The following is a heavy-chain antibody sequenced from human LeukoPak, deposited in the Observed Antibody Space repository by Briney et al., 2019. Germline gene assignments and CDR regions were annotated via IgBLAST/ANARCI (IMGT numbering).Heavy chain of an antibody. Sequence: GGSLRLSCAASGFTFSDSAIHWVRQASGKGLEWGGRIRGKGFSDPPAYAASVKDRFTISRDDSESTAYLQMNSLKAEDTAVYYCTVPQSGGNWFDPWGPGTQVTVSS. CDR3: TVPQSGGNWFDP. CDR1: GFTFSDSA. D-gene: IGHD3-16*01. V-gene: IGHV3-73*01. CDR2: IRGKGFSDPP. J-gene: IGHJ5*02.